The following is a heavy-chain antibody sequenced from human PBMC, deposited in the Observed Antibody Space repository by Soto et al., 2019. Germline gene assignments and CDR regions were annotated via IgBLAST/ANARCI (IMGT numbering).Heavy chain of an antibody. CDR1: GGSITSGSYY. J-gene: IGHJ4*02. Sequence: SETLSLTCTVSGGSITSGSYYWGWIRQPPGKGLQWIGSIYYTGTTYYSPSLKSRVTISVDTPKNQFSLKVSSVTAADTAVYHCARHYYSSGSSPNHFDYWGLGTLVTVSS. CDR2: IYYTGTT. CDR3: ARHYYSSGSSPNHFDY. D-gene: IGHD3-10*01. V-gene: IGHV4-39*01.